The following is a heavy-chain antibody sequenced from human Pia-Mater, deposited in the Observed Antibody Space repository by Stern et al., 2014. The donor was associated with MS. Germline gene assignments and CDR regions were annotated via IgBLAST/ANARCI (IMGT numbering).Heavy chain of an antibody. Sequence: EVQLVESGGSLVQPGRSLRLSCTSSGFTFDDHAMHWVLQNPAKRLEWVAAISWNSNSIAQAASVKGRFTSSRDNANNSLYLELNSLRPEDTALYYCVKDVDSSIAVSFDHWGQGTLVIVSS. CDR3: VKDVDSSIAVSFDH. CDR1: GFTFDDHA. V-gene: IGHV3-9*01. J-gene: IGHJ4*02. D-gene: IGHD6-19*01. CDR2: ISWNSNSI.